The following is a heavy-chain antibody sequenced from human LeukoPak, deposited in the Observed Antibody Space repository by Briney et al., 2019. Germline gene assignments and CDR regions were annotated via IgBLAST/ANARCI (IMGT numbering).Heavy chain of an antibody. D-gene: IGHD6-13*01. J-gene: IGHJ5*02. CDR1: GLTVSSNY. CDR3: ARAVSAGNALHWFDP. Sequence: PGGSLRLSCAASGLTVSSNYITWVRQLPGKGLEWVSIIYTGGSMYYADSVKGRFTISRDTSKNTVYLQMNSLTADDTAVYYCARAVSAGNALHWFDPWGQGTLVTVPS. V-gene: IGHV3-66*02. CDR2: IYTGGSM.